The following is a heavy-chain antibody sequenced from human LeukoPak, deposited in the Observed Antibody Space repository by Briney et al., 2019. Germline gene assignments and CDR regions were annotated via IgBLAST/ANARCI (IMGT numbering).Heavy chain of an antibody. CDR3: ARVDDDLDAFDI. Sequence: GGSLRLSCAASGFSFSSYGMHWVRQAPGKGLEWVANINKDGSGKYYLESVKGRFTISRDNAKNSVFLQMSSLTSEDTAVYFCARVDDDLDAFDIWGQGTMVTVSS. J-gene: IGHJ3*02. CDR1: GFSFSSYG. CDR2: INKDGSGK. V-gene: IGHV3-7*01. D-gene: IGHD3-3*01.